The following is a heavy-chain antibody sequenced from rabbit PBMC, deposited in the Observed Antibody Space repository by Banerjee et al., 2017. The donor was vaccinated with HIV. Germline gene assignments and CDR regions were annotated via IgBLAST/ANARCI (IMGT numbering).Heavy chain of an antibody. CDR3: ARGAGVIGWNFNL. CDR1: GIDFSSYYY. J-gene: IGHJ4*01. CDR2: INTGSGSA. D-gene: IGHD1-1*01. V-gene: IGHV1S40*01. Sequence: QQLEESGGGLVKPGGTLTLTCKASGIDFSSYYYMCWVRQAPGKGLEWIACINTGSGSAYYASWAKGRFTISRTSSTTVTLQMTSLTAADTATYFCARGAGVIGWNFNLWGPGTLVTVS.